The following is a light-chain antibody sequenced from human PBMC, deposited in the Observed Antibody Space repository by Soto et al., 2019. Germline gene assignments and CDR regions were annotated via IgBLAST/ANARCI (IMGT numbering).Light chain of an antibody. J-gene: IGKJ5*01. CDR3: HQYDNLPPVT. CDR2: DAS. CDR1: QDISNY. Sequence: DIQMTQSPSSLSASVGDRVTITCQASQDISNYLNWYQQKPGKAPKLLIYDASNLETGVPSRFSGSGSGTDFTFTISSLQPEDIAIYYCHQYDNLPPVTFGQGTRLEIK. V-gene: IGKV1-33*01.